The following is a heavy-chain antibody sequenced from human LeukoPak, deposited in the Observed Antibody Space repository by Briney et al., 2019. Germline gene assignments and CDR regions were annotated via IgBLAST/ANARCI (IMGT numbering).Heavy chain of an antibody. CDR2: INHSGST. Sequence: SETLSLTCAVYGGSFSGYYWSWIRQPPGKGLEWIGEINHSGSTNYNPSLKSRVTISVDTSKNQFSLKLSSVTAADTAVYYCARRVAAAGPFDYWGQGTLVTVSS. CDR1: GGSFSGYY. J-gene: IGHJ4*02. V-gene: IGHV4-34*01. D-gene: IGHD6-13*01. CDR3: ARRVAAAGPFDY.